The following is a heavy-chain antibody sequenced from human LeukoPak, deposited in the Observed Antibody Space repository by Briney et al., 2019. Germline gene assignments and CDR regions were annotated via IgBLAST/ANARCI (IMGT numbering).Heavy chain of an antibody. Sequence: PGGSLRLSCAASGFTFSTYSMNWVRQAPGKGLEWVSSISSTSSYIYYADSVKGRFTISRDNAQKSLYLQMNSLRAEDTAVYYCVRVGYSSGWYFDYWGQGTLVTVSS. D-gene: IGHD6-19*01. CDR3: VRVGYSSGWYFDY. V-gene: IGHV3-21*01. J-gene: IGHJ4*02. CDR1: GFTFSTYS. CDR2: ISSTSSYI.